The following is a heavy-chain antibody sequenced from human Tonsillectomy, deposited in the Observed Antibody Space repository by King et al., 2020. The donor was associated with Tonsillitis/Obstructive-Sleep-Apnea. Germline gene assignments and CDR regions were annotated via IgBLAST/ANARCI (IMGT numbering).Heavy chain of an antibody. J-gene: IGHJ6*02. CDR2: IDPTDAYT. CDR1: GYSFTTYW. V-gene: IGHV5-10-1*03. D-gene: IGHD5-18*01. CDR3: AGLMDTVLLPSGMDV. Sequence: VQLVESGAEVKKPGASLRISCKGSGYSFTTYWISWGRQMPGEGLEWMGRIDPTDAYTNYSPSFQGHVTISADKSITTAYLQWSSLKAADTSMYYCAGLMDTVLLPSGMDVWGQGTTVTVSS.